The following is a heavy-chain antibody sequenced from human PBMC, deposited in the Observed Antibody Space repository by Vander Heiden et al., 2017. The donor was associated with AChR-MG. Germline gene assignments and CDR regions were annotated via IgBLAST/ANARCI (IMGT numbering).Heavy chain of an antibody. V-gene: IGHV3-23*01. J-gene: IGHJ6*02. Sequence: EVQLLESGGGLIQPGGSLRLSCAASGFSFSNYAMSWGRQAPGKGVEWVTGRRGSGGSTYFIDSVKGRFTISRDNSKNTLYLQMNSLRADDTAVYYCAKHFRSGAVSGGMDVWGQGTTVTVSS. CDR2: RRGSGGST. CDR3: AKHFRSGAVSGGMDV. D-gene: IGHD3-3*02. CDR1: GFSFSNYA.